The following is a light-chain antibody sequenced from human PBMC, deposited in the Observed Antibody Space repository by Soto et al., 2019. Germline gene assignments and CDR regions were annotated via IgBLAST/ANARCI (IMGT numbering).Light chain of an antibody. CDR2: AAS. CDR1: QSISSY. J-gene: IGKJ4*01. CDR3: QQSYSTLT. Sequence: DIQMTQSPSSLSASVGGRVTITFRASQSISSYLNWYQQKPGKDPKLLIYAASSLQSGVPSRFSGSGSGTDFTLTISSLQPEDFATYYCQQSYSTLTFGGGTKVEI. V-gene: IGKV1-39*01.